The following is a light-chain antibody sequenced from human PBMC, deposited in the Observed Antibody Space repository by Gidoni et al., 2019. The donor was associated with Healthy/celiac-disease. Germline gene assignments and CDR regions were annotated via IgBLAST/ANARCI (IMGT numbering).Light chain of an antibody. CDR3: QKYNSAPWT. CDR1: QGISNY. CDR2: AAS. V-gene: IGKV1-27*01. Sequence: DIQMTQSPSSLSASVGDRVTITCRASQGISNYLAWYQQKPGKVPKLLIYAASTLQSGVPSRFSGRGSGKDFTLTIISLQPEDVATYYCQKYNSAPWTFGQGTKVEIK. J-gene: IGKJ1*01.